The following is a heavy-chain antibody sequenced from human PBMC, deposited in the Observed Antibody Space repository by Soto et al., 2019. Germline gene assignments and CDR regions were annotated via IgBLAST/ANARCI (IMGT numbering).Heavy chain of an antibody. CDR1: GGTFSSYT. CDR3: ARGNHRWLQLGYFDL. V-gene: IGHV1-69*12. D-gene: IGHD5-12*01. J-gene: IGHJ2*01. Sequence: QVQLVQSGAEVKKPGSSVTVSCKASGGTFSSYTISWVRQAPGQGVEWMGGIIPIFGTANYAQKFQGRVTITADESTSTGYMELSSLRSEGTAVYYCARGNHRWLQLGYFDLWCRGTLVTVSS. CDR2: IIPIFGTA.